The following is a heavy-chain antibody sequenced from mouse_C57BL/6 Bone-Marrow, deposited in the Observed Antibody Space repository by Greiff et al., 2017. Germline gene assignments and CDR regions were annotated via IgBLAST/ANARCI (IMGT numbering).Heavy chain of an antibody. J-gene: IGHJ3*01. CDR3: ASQDSNSWFAY. CDR1: GYTFTSYW. CDR2: IDPSDSYT. Sequence: QVQLQQPGAELVRPGTSVKLSCKASGYTFTSYWMHWVNQRPGQGLEWIGVIDPSDSYTNYNQKFKGKATLTVDTSSSTAYMQLSSLTSEDSAVYYCASQDSNSWFAYWGQGTLVTVS. V-gene: IGHV1-59*01. D-gene: IGHD2-5*01.